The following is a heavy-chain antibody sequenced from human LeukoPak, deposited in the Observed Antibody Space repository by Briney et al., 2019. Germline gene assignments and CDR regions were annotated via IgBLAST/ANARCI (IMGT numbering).Heavy chain of an antibody. Sequence: PSETLSLTCTVSGGSISSYYWSWIRQPPGKGLEWIAYIYYSGTTNYNPSLKSRVTISVDTSKNQFSPKLSSVTAADTAVYYCAREQDGSHFDYWGQGTLVTVSS. CDR1: GGSISSYY. J-gene: IGHJ4*02. CDR2: IYYSGTT. CDR3: AREQDGSHFDY. V-gene: IGHV4-59*01. D-gene: IGHD5-24*01.